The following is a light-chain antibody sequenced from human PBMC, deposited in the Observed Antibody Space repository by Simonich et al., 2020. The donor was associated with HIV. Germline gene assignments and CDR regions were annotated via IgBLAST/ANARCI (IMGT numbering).Light chain of an antibody. Sequence: QSALTQPASVSGSPGRSITISCTGTSSDVGGYNYVSWYQQHPGKAPKLIIYEVNKRPSGVPDRFSGSKSDNTASLTVSGLQAEDEANYYCSSYAGSNTVVFGGGTKLTVL. CDR2: EVN. J-gene: IGLJ2*01. CDR3: SSYAGSNTVV. CDR1: SSDVGGYNY. V-gene: IGLV2-8*01.